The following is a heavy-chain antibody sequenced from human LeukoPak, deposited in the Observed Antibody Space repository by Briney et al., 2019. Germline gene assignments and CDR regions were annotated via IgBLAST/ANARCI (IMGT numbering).Heavy chain of an antibody. CDR2: MSNSGST. Sequence: SETLSLTCPVSGGSISSSSYYWGWIRQSPGKGLEWIGTMSNSGSTYYNPSLKSRVTISGDTAKNQFSLKLSSVTAADTAVYYCARRSQAAAGRGIDYWGQGTLVTVSS. CDR1: GGSISSSSYY. D-gene: IGHD6-13*01. V-gene: IGHV4-39*01. J-gene: IGHJ4*02. CDR3: ARRSQAAAGRGIDY.